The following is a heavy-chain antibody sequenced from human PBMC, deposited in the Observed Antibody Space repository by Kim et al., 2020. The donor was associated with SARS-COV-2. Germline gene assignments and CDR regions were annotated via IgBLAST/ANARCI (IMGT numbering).Heavy chain of an antibody. Sequence: GGSLRLSCAASGFTFSSYAMHWVRQAPGNGLEWVAVISYDGSNKYYADSVKGRFTISRDNSKNTLYLQMNSLRAEDTAVYYCARDVRYYDFWSGYYTPAGYWGQGTLVTFSS. D-gene: IGHD3-3*01. J-gene: IGHJ4*02. V-gene: IGHV3-30*04. CDR3: ARDVRYYDFWSGYYTPAGY. CDR2: ISYDGSNK. CDR1: GFTFSSYA.